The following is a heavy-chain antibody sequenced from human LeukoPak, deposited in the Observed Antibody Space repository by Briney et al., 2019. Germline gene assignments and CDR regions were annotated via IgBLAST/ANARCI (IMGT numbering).Heavy chain of an antibody. CDR1: GESFSGYY. CDR3: ARDSYGDYSYFDY. D-gene: IGHD4-17*01. CDR2: ISHGGST. V-gene: IGHV4-34*10. Sequence: SETLSLTCAVYGESFSGYYWSWIRQPPGKGLEWIGEISHGGSTNYNPSLKSRVTMSVDASKNQFSLKLSSVTAADTAVYYCARDSYGDYSYFDYWGQGTLVTVSS. J-gene: IGHJ4*02.